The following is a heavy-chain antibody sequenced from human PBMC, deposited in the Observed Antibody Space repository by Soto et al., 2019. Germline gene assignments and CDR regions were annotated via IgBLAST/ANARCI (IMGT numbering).Heavy chain of an antibody. V-gene: IGHV3-66*01. CDR1: GFTVSNNY. Sequence: EVQLVESGGGLVQPGGSLRLSCAVSGFTVSNNYMSWVRQAPEKGLEWISVIYPGGTMYYADSVKVRFTISRDNSKSTPXLQMNSLRLDDTAVYYCARGGGAYCGNDCIRAVDIWGQGTMVTVSS. CDR3: ARGGGAYCGNDCIRAVDI. CDR2: IYPGGTM. D-gene: IGHD2-21*02. J-gene: IGHJ3*02.